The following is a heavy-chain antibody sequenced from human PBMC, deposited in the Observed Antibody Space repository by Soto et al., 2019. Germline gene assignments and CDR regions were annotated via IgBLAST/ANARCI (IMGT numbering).Heavy chain of an antibody. D-gene: IGHD6-13*01. Sequence: QVQLQESGPGLVKPSETLSLTCTVSGGSISSYYWSWIRQPPGQGLEWLGYIYYSGSTNHNPSLKSRVTISVDTSKNRFSLKLRSVTAADTAVYYCARRRYSSSWYRADDWGQGILVTVSS. J-gene: IGHJ4*02. CDR1: GGSISSYY. CDR3: ARRRYSSSWYRADD. CDR2: IYYSGST. V-gene: IGHV4-59*01.